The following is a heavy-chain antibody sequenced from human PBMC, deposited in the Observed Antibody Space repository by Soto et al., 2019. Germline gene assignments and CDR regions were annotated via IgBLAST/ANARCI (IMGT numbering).Heavy chain of an antibody. CDR2: ISSSSSYI. V-gene: IGHV3-21*01. J-gene: IGHJ6*02. CDR3: ARDPLRFLEWLPGRLTESGGYYYGMDV. CDR1: GFTFSSYS. D-gene: IGHD3-3*01. Sequence: PGGSLRLSCAASGFTFSSYSMNWVRQAPGKGLEWVSSISSSSSYIYYADSVKGRFTISRDNAKNSLYLQMNSLSAEDTAVYYCARDPLRFLEWLPGRLTESGGYYYGMDVWGQGTTVTVSS.